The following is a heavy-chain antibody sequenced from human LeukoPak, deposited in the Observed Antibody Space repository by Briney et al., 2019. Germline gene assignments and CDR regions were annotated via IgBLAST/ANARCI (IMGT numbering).Heavy chain of an antibody. J-gene: IGHJ4*02. D-gene: IGHD4-23*01. V-gene: IGHV3-23*01. CDR1: GFTFSDYA. CDR3: AKVGESGNLDY. CDR2: ISGSGDYT. Sequence: GGSLRLSCAASGFTFSDYAMSWVRQPPGKGLEWVSTISGSGDYTYYADSVKGRFTISRDNSKNTLYLQMNSLRAEDTAVYYCAKVGESGNLDYWGQGTLVTVSS.